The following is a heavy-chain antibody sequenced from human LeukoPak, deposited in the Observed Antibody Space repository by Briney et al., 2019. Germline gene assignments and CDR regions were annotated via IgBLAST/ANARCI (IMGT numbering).Heavy chain of an antibody. CDR3: ARGLNRDGYNSVAFDI. CDR1: GGSFSGYY. V-gene: IGHV4-34*01. D-gene: IGHD5-24*01. J-gene: IGHJ3*02. Sequence: SETLSLTCAVYGGSFSGYYWSWIRQPPGKGLEWIGEINHSGSTNYNPSLKSRVTISVDTSENQFSLKLSSVTAADTAVYYCARGLNRDGYNSVAFDIWGQGTMVTVSS. CDR2: INHSGST.